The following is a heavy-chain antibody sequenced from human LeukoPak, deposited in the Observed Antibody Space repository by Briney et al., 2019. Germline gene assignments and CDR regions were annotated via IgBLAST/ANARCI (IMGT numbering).Heavy chain of an antibody. CDR3: ARDLPPCNYLDY. Sequence: PGGSLRLSCAASGFTSSNYWMSWVRQGPGKGLEWVANIKQDGSEKYYVDSVKGRFTISRDNAKNSLYLQMNSLRAEDTAMYYSARDLPPCNYLDYWGQGSLVTVSS. V-gene: IGHV3-7*01. CDR1: GFTSSNYW. CDR2: IKQDGSEK. J-gene: IGHJ4*01. D-gene: IGHD3-16*01.